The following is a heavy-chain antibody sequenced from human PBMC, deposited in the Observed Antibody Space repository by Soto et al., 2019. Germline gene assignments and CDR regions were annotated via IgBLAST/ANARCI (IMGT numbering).Heavy chain of an antibody. D-gene: IGHD2-21*02. CDR3: ARGGGNSYYYYAMDV. J-gene: IGHJ6*02. Sequence: QVQLVESGGGLVKPGGSLRLSCAASGFTFSDYYMTWIRQAPGKGLEWVSYISGSGSTTYNADSVKGRFTISRDNAKNSLYLHMNSLRAEDTAVYYCARGGGNSYYYYAMDVWGQGTTVTVSS. CDR2: ISGSGSTT. CDR1: GFTFSDYY. V-gene: IGHV3-11*01.